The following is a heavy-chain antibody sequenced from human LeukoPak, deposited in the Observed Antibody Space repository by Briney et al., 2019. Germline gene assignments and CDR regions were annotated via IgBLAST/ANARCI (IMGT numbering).Heavy chain of an antibody. CDR3: ARYGYYSYYYYGMDV. Sequence: GGSLRLSCAASGFTFSSYSMNWVRQAPGKGLEWVSSISSSSSYIYYADSVKGRFTISRDNAKNSLYLQMNSLRAEDTAMYYCARYGYYSYYYYGMDVWGQGTTVTVSS. V-gene: IGHV3-21*01. CDR2: ISSSSSYI. J-gene: IGHJ6*02. CDR1: GFTFSSYS. D-gene: IGHD3-10*01.